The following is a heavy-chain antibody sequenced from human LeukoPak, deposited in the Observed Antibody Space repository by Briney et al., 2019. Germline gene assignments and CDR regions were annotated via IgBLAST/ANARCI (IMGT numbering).Heavy chain of an antibody. D-gene: IGHD6-19*01. CDR1: GFTFGSYS. CDR2: IHSGGSFT. CDR3: ARLAVSGTSGFDY. Sequence: GGSLRLSCAASGFTFGSYSMNWVRQAPGKGLEWISSIHSGGSFTQYVDSVKGRFIISRDNGNNSLYLQMNSLRGEDAAVYYCARLAVSGTSGFDYWGRGTPVTVSS. J-gene: IGHJ4*02. V-gene: IGHV3-21*01.